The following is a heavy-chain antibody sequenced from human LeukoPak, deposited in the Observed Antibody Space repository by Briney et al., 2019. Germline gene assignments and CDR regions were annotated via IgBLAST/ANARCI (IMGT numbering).Heavy chain of an antibody. D-gene: IGHD6-19*01. Sequence: GGSLRLSCAASGFTFSDYYMSWVRQAPGKGLEWVSYISGSDTYTNYADSVKGRFTISRDNAKNSLYLQMNSLRAEDTAVYYCARGPYSSGPSADYWGQGTLVTVSS. CDR3: ARGPYSSGPSADY. CDR2: ISGSDTYT. J-gene: IGHJ4*02. CDR1: GFTFSDYY. V-gene: IGHV3-11*06.